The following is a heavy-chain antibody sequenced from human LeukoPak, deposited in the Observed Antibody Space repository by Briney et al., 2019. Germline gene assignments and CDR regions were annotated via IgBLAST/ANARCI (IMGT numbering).Heavy chain of an antibody. Sequence: PRRSLRLSCETSGFTFSHYGMHWVRQAPGAGLEWVAVIWSDASNTYYADSVKGRFTISRDNSRNTLYLQMSSLRAEDTAVYYCAKDAERGFDYRNSLNYWGQGTMVTVSS. CDR2: IWSDASNT. D-gene: IGHD4-11*01. J-gene: IGHJ4*03. CDR1: GFTFSHYG. V-gene: IGHV3-33*06. CDR3: AKDAERGFDYRNSLNY.